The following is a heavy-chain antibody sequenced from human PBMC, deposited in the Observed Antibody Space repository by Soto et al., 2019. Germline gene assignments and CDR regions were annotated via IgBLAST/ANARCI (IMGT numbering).Heavy chain of an antibody. Sequence: GGSLRLSCAASGFSFRSYAMSWVRQAPGKGLEWVSAISGSGVSTYYADSVKGRFAISRYNSESTLAPQMNRLRAEDXAVXYCAXDXXLXYWGQGTLVTVSS. V-gene: IGHV3-23*01. CDR2: ISGSGVST. CDR1: GFSFRSYA. CDR3: AXDXXLXY. J-gene: IGHJ4*02.